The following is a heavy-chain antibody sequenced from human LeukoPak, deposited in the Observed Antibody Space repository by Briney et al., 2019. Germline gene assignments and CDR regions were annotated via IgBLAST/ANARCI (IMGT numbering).Heavy chain of an antibody. V-gene: IGHV3-30-3*01. CDR1: GFTFSSYA. CDR2: ISFDGSNK. CDR3: AKDIGYSSDY. J-gene: IGHJ4*02. Sequence: GGSLRLSCAASGFTFSSYAMHWVRQAPGKGLEWVAVISFDGSNKYYADSVKGRFTISRDNAKNSLYLQMNSLRAEDTALYYCAKDIGYSSDYWGQGTLVTVSS. D-gene: IGHD6-13*01.